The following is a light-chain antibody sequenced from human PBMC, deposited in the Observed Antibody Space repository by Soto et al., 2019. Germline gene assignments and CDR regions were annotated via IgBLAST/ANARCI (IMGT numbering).Light chain of an antibody. CDR2: DAS. CDR1: QSIGRF. J-gene: IGKJ4*01. CDR3: QQRSKWPLT. V-gene: IGKV3-11*01. Sequence: EIVLTQSPVTLSLSPGERATLSCRASQSIGRFLGWYQQKPGQAPSLLIYDASNRATGIPARFSGSGSGTDFTLTIGSLEPEDCAVYYCQQRSKWPLTFGGGTKVEIK.